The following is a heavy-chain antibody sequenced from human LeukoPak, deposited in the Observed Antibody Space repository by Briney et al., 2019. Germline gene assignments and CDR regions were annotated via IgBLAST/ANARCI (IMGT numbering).Heavy chain of an antibody. D-gene: IGHD3-3*01. CDR2: INHSGST. CDR3: ARWSGDFWSGYLDY. CDR1: GGSFSGYY. V-gene: IGHV4-34*01. J-gene: IGHJ4*02. Sequence: SETLSLTCAVYGGSFSGYYWSWIRQPPGKGLEWIGEINHSGSTNYNPSLKSRVTISEDTSKNQFSLKLSSVTAADTAVYYCARWSGDFWSGYLDYWGQGTLVTVSS.